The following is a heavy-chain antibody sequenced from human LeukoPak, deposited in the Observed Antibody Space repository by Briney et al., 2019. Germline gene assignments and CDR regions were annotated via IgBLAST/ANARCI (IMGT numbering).Heavy chain of an antibody. Sequence: PGESLKISRQGSGYRFTLYWIGWVRLVPGKGLEWMGIIYPGDSDTRYSPSFQGPATISGGESISTAYLKWSSLKTSNSAMYYWATLYYSSGYYIGGYFDYWGQGTLVTVSS. CDR3: ATLYYSSGYYIGGYFDY. D-gene: IGHD3-22*01. J-gene: IGHJ4*02. CDR1: GYRFTLYW. CDR2: IYPGDSDT. V-gene: IGHV5-51*01.